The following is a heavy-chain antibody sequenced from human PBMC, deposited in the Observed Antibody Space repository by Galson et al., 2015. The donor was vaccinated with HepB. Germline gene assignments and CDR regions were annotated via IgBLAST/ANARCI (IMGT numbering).Heavy chain of an antibody. CDR3: ASERSRLTTVVSLWFDY. D-gene: IGHD4-23*01. V-gene: IGHV1-69*13. CDR1: GGTFSSYA. J-gene: IGHJ4*02. CDR2: IIPIFGIA. Sequence: SVTVSCKASGGTFSSYAISWVRQAPGQGLEWMGGIIPIFGIANYAQKFQGRVTITADESTSTAYMELSSLRSEDTAVYYCASERSRLTTVVSLWFDYWGQGTLVTVSS.